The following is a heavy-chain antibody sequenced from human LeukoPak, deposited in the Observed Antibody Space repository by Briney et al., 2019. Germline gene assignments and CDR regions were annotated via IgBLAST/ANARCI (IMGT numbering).Heavy chain of an antibody. V-gene: IGHV3-21*01. CDR2: ISSSSSYI. CDR1: GFTFSSYS. J-gene: IGHJ4*02. CDR3: ARDLKPQLGIDY. Sequence: PGGSLRLSCAASGFTFSSYSMNWVRRAPGKGLEWVSSISSSSSYIYYADSVKGRFTISRDNAKNSLYLQMNSLRAEDTAVYYCARDLKPQLGIDYWGQGTLVTVSS. D-gene: IGHD6-13*01.